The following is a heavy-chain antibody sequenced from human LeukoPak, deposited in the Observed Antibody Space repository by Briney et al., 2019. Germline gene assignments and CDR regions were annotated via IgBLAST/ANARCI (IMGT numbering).Heavy chain of an antibody. Sequence: SQTLSLTCTVSGGSISSGSYYWSWIRQPAGKGLEWIGRIYTSGSTNYNPSLKSRVTISVDTSKNQFSLKLSSVTAADTAVYYCASLDRYRTGTNYYYYMDVWGKGTTVTISS. D-gene: IGHD1-1*01. V-gene: IGHV4-61*02. CDR3: ASLDRYRTGTNYYYYMDV. CDR1: GGSISSGSYY. J-gene: IGHJ6*03. CDR2: IYTSGST.